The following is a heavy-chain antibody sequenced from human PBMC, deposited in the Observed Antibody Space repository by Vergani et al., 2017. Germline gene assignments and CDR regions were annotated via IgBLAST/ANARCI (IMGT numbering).Heavy chain of an antibody. D-gene: IGHD3-10*01. V-gene: IGHV1-46*03. CDR3: ASGPFYGSGSYYNVLGY. CDR2: INPSGGST. CDR1: GYTFTSYY. Sequence: QVQLVQSGAEVKKPGASVKVSCKAYGYTFTSYYMHWVRQAPGQGLEWMGIINPSGGSTSYAQKFQGRVTMTRDTSTSTVYMELSSLRSEDTAVYYCASGPFYGSGSYYNVLGYWGQGTLVTVSS. J-gene: IGHJ4*02.